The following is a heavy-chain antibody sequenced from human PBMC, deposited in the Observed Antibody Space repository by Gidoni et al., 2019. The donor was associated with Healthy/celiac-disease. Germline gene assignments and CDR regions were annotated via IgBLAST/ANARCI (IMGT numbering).Heavy chain of an antibody. CDR1: GFTFSSYA. Sequence: EVPLLESGGGLVQPGGSLRLSWAASGFTFSSYAMSWVRQAPGKGLEWGSAIRGSGGSTYYADSVKGRFTISRDNSKNTLYLQMNSLRAEDTAVYYCALSPQWLVPGYFDYWGQGTLVTVSS. D-gene: IGHD6-19*01. V-gene: IGHV3-23*01. CDR3: ALSPQWLVPGYFDY. J-gene: IGHJ4*02. CDR2: IRGSGGST.